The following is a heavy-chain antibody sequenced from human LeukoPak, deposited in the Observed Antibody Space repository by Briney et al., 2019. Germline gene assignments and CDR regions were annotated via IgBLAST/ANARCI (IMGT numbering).Heavy chain of an antibody. V-gene: IGHV3-48*04. J-gene: IGHJ6*04. Sequence: PGGSLRLSCAASGFTFNTYTMNWFRQAPGKGLEWVSYISSSGSTIYYADSVKGRFTISRDNAKNSLYLQMNSLRAEDTAVYYCAELGITMIGGVWGKGTTVTISS. D-gene: IGHD3-10*02. CDR2: ISSSGSTI. CDR3: AELGITMIGGV. CDR1: GFTFNTYT.